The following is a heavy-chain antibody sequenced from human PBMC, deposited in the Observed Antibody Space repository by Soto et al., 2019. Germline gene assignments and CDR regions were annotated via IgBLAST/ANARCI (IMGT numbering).Heavy chain of an antibody. J-gene: IGHJ5*02. V-gene: IGHV1-69*01. CDR3: ARRWECSGGSCYRHNWFDP. D-gene: IGHD2-15*01. CDR1: GGTFSSYA. Sequence: QVQLVQSGAEVKKPGSSVKVSCKASGGTFSSYAISWVRQAPGQGLEWMGGIIPIFGTANYAQKFQGRVTITADESTSTAYVELSSLRSEDTAVYYCARRWECSGGSCYRHNWFDPWGQGTLVTVSS. CDR2: IIPIFGTA.